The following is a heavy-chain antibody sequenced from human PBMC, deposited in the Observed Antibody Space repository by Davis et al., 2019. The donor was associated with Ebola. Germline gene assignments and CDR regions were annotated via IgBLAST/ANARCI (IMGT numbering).Heavy chain of an antibody. CDR2: INHSGST. D-gene: IGHD4-11*01. J-gene: IGHJ4*02. CDR3: ARVKPTVNLRLDY. V-gene: IGHV4-34*01. Sequence: SETLSLAYAVYGGSFSGYYWSWIRQPPGKGLEWIGEINHSGSTNYNPSLKSRVTISVDTSKNQFSLKLSSVTAADTAVYYCARVKPTVNLRLDYWGQGTLVTVSS. CDR1: GGSFSGYY.